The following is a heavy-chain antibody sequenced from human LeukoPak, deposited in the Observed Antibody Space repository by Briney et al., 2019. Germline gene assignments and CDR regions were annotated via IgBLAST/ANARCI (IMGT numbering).Heavy chain of an antibody. CDR3: ARKRYPSPSYNL. V-gene: IGHV4-59*01. CDR1: GGSISSYY. J-gene: IGHJ4*02. Sequence: SETLSLTCTVSGGSISSYYWSWIRQPPGKGLEWIGYIYYSGSTNYNPSLKSRVTISVDTSKNQFSLKLSSVTAADTAVYYCARKRYPSPSYNLWGQGTLVTVSS. CDR2: IYYSGST. D-gene: IGHD1-1*01.